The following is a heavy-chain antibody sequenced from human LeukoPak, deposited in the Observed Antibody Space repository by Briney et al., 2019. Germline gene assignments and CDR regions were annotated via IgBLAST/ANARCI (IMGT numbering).Heavy chain of an antibody. CDR2: ISGSGGST. V-gene: IGHV3-23*01. D-gene: IGHD3-10*01. J-gene: IGHJ4*02. CDR3: AKGRGFQRTYYFDY. CDR1: GFTFSSYA. Sequence: GGSLRLSCAASGFTFSSYAMSWVRLAPGKGLEWVSAISGSGGSTYYADSVKGRFTISRDNSKNTLYLQMNSLRAEDTAVYYCAKGRGFQRTYYFDYWGQGTLVTVSS.